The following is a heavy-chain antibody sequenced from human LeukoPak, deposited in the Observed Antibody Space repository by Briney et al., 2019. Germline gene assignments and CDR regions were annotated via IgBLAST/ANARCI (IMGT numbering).Heavy chain of an antibody. D-gene: IGHD4-23*01. CDR1: GFTVSSNY. J-gene: IGHJ4*02. CDR2: IYYSGST. CDR3: ASTTHYGGNEGASDY. Sequence: NPGGSLRLSCAASGFTVSSNYMSWVRQPPGKGLEWIGSIYYSGSTYYNPSLKSRVTISVDTSKNQFSLKLSSVTAADTAVYYCASTTHYGGNEGASDYWGQGTLVTVSS. V-gene: IGHV4-39*01.